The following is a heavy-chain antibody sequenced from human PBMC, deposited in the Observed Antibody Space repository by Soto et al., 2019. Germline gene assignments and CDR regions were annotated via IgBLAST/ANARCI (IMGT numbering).Heavy chain of an antibody. J-gene: IGHJ6*02. CDR3: ARDLWGYCGTDCYPLDV. CDR2: LYNSGST. D-gene: IGHD2-21*02. V-gene: IGHV4-59*01. Sequence: QVRLQESGPGLVKPSETLSLTCTVSGGSIRSYYWSWIRQDPGKGLECIGYLYNSGSTVYNPSLKSRVTISVDTSKNQFSLKLNSVTAADTAVYYCARDLWGYCGTDCYPLDVWGQGTTVTVSS. CDR1: GGSIRSYY.